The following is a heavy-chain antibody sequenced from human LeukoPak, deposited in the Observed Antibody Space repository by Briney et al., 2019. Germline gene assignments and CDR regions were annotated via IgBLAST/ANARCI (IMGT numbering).Heavy chain of an antibody. J-gene: IGHJ4*02. V-gene: IGHV3-7*01. Sequence: GRSLRPSCAASGFNFSSYWMSSVRQAPGKGLEWVANIKPDGSETYYVNSVKGRFTISRDNTKNSLSLQMNSLRAEDTAVYYCAREGSLGYWGQGNLVTVSS. CDR1: GFNFSSYW. D-gene: IGHD6-13*01. CDR2: IKPDGSET. CDR3: AREGSLGY.